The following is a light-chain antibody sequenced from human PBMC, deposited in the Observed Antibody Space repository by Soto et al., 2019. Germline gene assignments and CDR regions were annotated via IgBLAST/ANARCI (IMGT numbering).Light chain of an antibody. CDR3: AVGDDSPTGLV. J-gene: IGLJ3*02. CDR1: SSNIGSNY. V-gene: IGLV1-47*01. Sequence: QSVVTQPPSASGTPGQRVTISCSGSSSNIGSNYVYWYQHLPGTAPKVLIYKNSHRPSGVPDRFSGSKSDTSASLAISGLRSEDEAHYSCAVGDDSPTGLVFGGGTNVTVL. CDR2: KNS.